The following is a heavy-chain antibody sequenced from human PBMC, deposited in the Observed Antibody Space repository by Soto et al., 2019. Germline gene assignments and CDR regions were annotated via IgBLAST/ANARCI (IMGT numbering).Heavy chain of an antibody. Sequence: DVQLVESGGGLVKPGGSLRLSCAASGFTFYNSWMNWVRQAPGKGLEWVGRIKRNSDGGRKDYAAPVKGRFTISRDDSENTLYLQMNSLKTEDTAVYYCTTGSVEGVWGQGTTVSVSS. V-gene: IGHV3-15*07. CDR2: IKRNSDGGRK. CDR3: TTGSVEGV. J-gene: IGHJ6*02. CDR1: GFTFYNSW. D-gene: IGHD2-15*01.